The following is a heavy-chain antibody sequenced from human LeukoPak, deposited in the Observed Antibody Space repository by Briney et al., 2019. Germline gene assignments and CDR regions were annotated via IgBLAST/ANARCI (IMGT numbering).Heavy chain of an antibody. CDR3: ARGDYGDYVLLDY. CDR2: ISSSSGYI. Sequence: PGGSLRLSCAASGFTISSYSMNWVRQAPGKGLEWVSSISSSSGYIYYADSVKGRFTISRDNAKNSLYLQMNSLRAEDTAVYYCARGDYGDYVLLDYWGQGTLVTVSS. V-gene: IGHV3-21*01. J-gene: IGHJ4*02. D-gene: IGHD4-17*01. CDR1: GFTISSYS.